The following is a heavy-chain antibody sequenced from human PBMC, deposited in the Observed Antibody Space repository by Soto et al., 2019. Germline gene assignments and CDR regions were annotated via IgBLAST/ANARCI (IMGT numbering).Heavy chain of an antibody. D-gene: IGHD2-8*02. CDR1: GFTFSSYW. CDR3: ARVRREYPSGPSDAFDI. J-gene: IGHJ3*02. Sequence: GGSLRLSCAASGFTFSSYWMHWVRQAPGKGLVWVSRINSDGSSTSYAESVKGRFTISRDNAKNTLYLQMNSLRAEDTAVYYCARVRREYPSGPSDAFDIWGQGTMVTVSS. V-gene: IGHV3-74*01. CDR2: INSDGSST.